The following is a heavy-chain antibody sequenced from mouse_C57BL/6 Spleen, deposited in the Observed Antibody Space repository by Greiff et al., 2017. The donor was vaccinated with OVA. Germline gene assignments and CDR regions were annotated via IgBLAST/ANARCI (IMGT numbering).Heavy chain of an antibody. D-gene: IGHD1-1*01. CDR2: IHPNSGST. J-gene: IGHJ2*01. Sequence: QVQLQQPGAELVKPGASVKLSCKASGYTFTSYWMHWVKQRPGQGLEWIGMIHPNSGSTNYNEKFKGKATLTVDKSSSTAYMQLSSLTSEDSAVYYCARGDGYYGSSYYFDYWGQGTTLTVSS. V-gene: IGHV1-64*01. CDR3: ARGDGYYGSSYYFDY. CDR1: GYTFTSYW.